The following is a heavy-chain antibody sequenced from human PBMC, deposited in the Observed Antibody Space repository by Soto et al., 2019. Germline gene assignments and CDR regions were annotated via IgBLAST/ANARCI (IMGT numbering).Heavy chain of an antibody. CDR1: GFTFTSSA. J-gene: IGHJ6*02. CDR2: IVVGSGNT. CDR3: AAESMVRGEGYYYGMDV. D-gene: IGHD3-10*01. V-gene: IGHV1-58*01. Sequence: SVKVSCKASGFTFTSSAVQWVRQARGQRLEWIGWIVVGSGNTNYAQKFQERVTITRDMSTSTAYMGLSSLRSEDTAVYYCAAESMVRGEGYYYGMDVWGQGTTVTVSS.